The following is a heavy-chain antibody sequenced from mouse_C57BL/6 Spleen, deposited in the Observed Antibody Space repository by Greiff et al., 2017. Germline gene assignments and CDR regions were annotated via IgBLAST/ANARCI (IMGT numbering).Heavy chain of an antibody. CDR2: INPGSGGT. CDR3: ARSTVRPMDY. V-gene: IGHV1-54*01. CDR1: GYAFTNYL. D-gene: IGHD1-1*01. Sequence: QVQLQQSGAELVRPGTSVKVSCKASGYAFTNYLIEWVKQRPGQGLEWIGVINPGSGGTNYNEKFKGKATLTADKSSSTAYMQLSSLTSEDSAVYFCARSTVRPMDYWGQGTSVTVSS. J-gene: IGHJ4*01.